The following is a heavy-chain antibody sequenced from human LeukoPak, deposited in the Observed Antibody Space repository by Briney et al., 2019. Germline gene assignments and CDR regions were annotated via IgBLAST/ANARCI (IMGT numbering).Heavy chain of an antibody. CDR2: IIPILGIA. CDR3: ARGHRTTTIFGVVISEPNFDY. CDR1: GGTFSSYA. J-gene: IGHJ4*02. V-gene: IGHV1-69*04. D-gene: IGHD3-3*01. Sequence: ASVKVSCKASGGTFSSYAISWVRQAPGQGLEWMGRIIPILGIANYAQKFQGRVTITRNTSISTAYMELSSLRSEDTAVYYCARGHRTTTIFGVVISEPNFDYWGQGTLVTVSS.